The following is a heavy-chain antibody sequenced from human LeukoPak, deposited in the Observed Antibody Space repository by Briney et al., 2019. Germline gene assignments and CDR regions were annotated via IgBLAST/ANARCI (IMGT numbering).Heavy chain of an antibody. J-gene: IGHJ4*02. CDR1: GGSISSGGYY. V-gene: IGHV4-31*03. CDR3: ARALYDSSGQLDICDY. CDR2: IYYSGST. Sequence: SQTLSLTCTVSGGSISSGGYYWSWGRQHPGRGLEWVGYIYYSGSTYYNPSLKSRVTISVDTSKNQFSLKLSSVTAADTAVYYCARALYDSSGQLDICDYWGQGTLVTVSS. D-gene: IGHD3-22*01.